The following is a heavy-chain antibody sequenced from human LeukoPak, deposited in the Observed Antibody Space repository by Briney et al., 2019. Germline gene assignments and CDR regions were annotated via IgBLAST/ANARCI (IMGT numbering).Heavy chain of an antibody. Sequence: PGGSLTLSCAASGFTFNICAMSWVRQAPGKGLEWVSSIGSTDIYYADSVKGWFTVSRDNSKNTLYLQMNSLRAEDTAVYYCATLMRGPTGYSGYGGEDYWGQGTLVTVSS. J-gene: IGHJ4*02. V-gene: IGHV3-23*01. D-gene: IGHD5-12*01. CDR1: GFTFNICA. CDR3: ATLMRGPTGYSGYGGEDY. CDR2: IGSTDI.